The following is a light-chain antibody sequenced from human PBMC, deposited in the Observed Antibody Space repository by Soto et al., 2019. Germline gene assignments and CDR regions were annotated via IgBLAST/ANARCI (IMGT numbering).Light chain of an antibody. V-gene: IGKV3-20*01. CDR1: QSVSSSY. Sequence: EIVLTQSPGTLALSPGERATLSCRASQSVSSSYLAWYQQKPGQAPRLLTYGASSRATGVPARFSGSGSGTDFTLTINSLQSEDFAVYYCQHYVNWPLTFGGGTTVDIK. CDR3: QHYVNWPLT. CDR2: GAS. J-gene: IGKJ4*01.